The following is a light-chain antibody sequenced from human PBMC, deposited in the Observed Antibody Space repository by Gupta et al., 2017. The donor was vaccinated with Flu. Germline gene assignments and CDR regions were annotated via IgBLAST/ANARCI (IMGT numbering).Light chain of an antibody. CDR1: SNDVGGSNR. CDR2: DVP. CDR3: SSHAGRVTWV. Sequence: QSAPTHARSVSGSPGQSVTIPCTGSSNDVGGSNRVSWYQQRPGKAPKLILYDVPERPSGVPDRFSGSKSGNTAALTISGLQADEEADYYCSSHAGRVTWVFGTGTTVTVL. V-gene: IGLV2-11*01. J-gene: IGLJ1*01.